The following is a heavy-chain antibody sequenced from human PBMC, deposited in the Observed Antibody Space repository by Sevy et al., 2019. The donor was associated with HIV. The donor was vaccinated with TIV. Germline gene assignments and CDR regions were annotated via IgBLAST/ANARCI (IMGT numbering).Heavy chain of an antibody. J-gene: IGHJ4*02. CDR1: GGTFSSYA. V-gene: IGHV1-69*13. D-gene: IGHD3-22*01. Sequence: ASVKVSCKASGGTFSSYAISWVRQAPGQGLEWMGGIIPIFGTANYAQKFQGRVTITADESTSTAYMELSSLRSEDTAVYYCPRAGDYYDSSGYYYYFDYWGQGTLVTVSS. CDR3: PRAGDYYDSSGYYYYFDY. CDR2: IIPIFGTA.